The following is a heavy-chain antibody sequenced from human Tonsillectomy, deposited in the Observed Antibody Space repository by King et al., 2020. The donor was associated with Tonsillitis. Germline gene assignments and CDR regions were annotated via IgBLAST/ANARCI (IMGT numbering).Heavy chain of an antibody. CDR1: GYTFPSHD. CDR2: MNPNSGNA. J-gene: IGHJ3*02. CDR3: ARIGYCSSSSCYSAFDI. V-gene: IGHV1-8*01. Sequence: QLVQSGAEVRKPGASVKVSCKASGYTFPSHDINWVRQATGQGLEWMGWMNPNSGNAGYAQKFQGRVTMTRDTSIGTAYMELSSLRSEDTAVYFCARIGYCSSSSCYSAFDIWGQGTMVAVSS. D-gene: IGHD2-15*01.